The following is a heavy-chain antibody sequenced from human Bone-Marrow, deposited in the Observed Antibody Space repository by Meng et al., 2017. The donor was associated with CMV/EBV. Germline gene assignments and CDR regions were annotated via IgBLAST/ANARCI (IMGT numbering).Heavy chain of an antibody. CDR3: ASTLTSSGNDY. J-gene: IGHJ4*02. CDR2: ISSSSSYI. V-gene: IGHV3-21*01. Sequence: GGSLRLSCAASGFTFSSYAMSWVRQAPGKGLEWVSSISSSSSYIYYADSVKGRFTISRDNAKNSLYLQMNSLRAEDTAVYYCASTLTSSGNDYWGQGTLVTVSS. D-gene: IGHD3-22*01. CDR1: GFTFSSYA.